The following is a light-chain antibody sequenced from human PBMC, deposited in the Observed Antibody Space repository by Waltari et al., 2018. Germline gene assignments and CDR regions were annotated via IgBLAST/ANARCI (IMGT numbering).Light chain of an antibody. Sequence: QLVLTQSPSASASLGASAKLTCTLSSGHSSNIVAWLQQQPGKGPRFLMKVNSDGSHSKGDEIPDRFSGSSSGAQRYLTVSSVQSEDEADYYCQTGGHGTWVFGGGTKLTVL. CDR3: QTGGHGTWV. CDR1: SGHSSNI. J-gene: IGLJ3*02. CDR2: VNSDGSH. V-gene: IGLV4-69*01.